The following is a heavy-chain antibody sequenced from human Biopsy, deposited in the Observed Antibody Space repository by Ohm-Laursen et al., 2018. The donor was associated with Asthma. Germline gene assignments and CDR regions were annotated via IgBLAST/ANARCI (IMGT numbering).Heavy chain of an antibody. D-gene: IGHD3-3*01. CDR2: IKHHCREK. Sequence: SLRLSCAASGFTFVDYCMSWVRQVPGQGLEWVANIKHHCREKNHVDSLKGRFTISRDNAKNLLFLQMNSLRAEDTAVYYCARPCHFWSPYLAEHYQLWGQGTLVTVSS. CDR1: GFTFVDYC. V-gene: IGHV3-7*01. J-gene: IGHJ1*01. CDR3: ARPCHFWSPYLAEHYQL.